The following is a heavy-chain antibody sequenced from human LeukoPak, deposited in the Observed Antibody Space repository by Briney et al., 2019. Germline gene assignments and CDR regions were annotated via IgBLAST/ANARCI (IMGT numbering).Heavy chain of an antibody. CDR2: IGTASDT. CDR3: ARGPPRGKYYYMDV. CDR1: GFTFSSFD. D-gene: IGHD1-1*01. J-gene: IGHJ6*03. V-gene: IGHV3-13*01. Sequence: GGSLRLSSAASGFTFSSFDMHWVRQPTGQGLEWVSTIGTASDTYYPGSVEGRFTLSRDNAENSLYLQMNSLTAGDTAVYYCARGPPRGKYYYMDVWGKGTTVTVSS.